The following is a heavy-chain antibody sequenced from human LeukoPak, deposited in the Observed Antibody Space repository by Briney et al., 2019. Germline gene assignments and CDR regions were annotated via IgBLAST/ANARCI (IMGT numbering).Heavy chain of an antibody. D-gene: IGHD4-23*01. CDR3: ARVGPGGNSNY. CDR1: GGSISSYY. V-gene: IGHV4-59*01. CDR2: IYCSGST. J-gene: IGHJ4*02. Sequence: SETLSLTCTVSGGSISSYYWSWIRQPPGKGLEWIGYIYCSGSTNYNPSLKSRVTISVDTSKNQFSLKLSSVTAADTAVYYCARVGPGGNSNYWGQGTLVTVSS.